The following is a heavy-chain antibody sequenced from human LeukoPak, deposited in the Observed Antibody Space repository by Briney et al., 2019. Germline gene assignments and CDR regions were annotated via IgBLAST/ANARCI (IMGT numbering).Heavy chain of an antibody. J-gene: IGHJ4*02. V-gene: IGHV4-34*01. Sequence: SETLSLTCAVYGGSFGGYYWSWIRQPPGKGLEWIGEINHSGSTNYNPSLKSRVTISVDTSKNQFSLKLSSVTAADTAVYYCARFLVDRGYYDYWGQGTLVTVSS. D-gene: IGHD3-22*01. CDR1: GGSFGGYY. CDR2: INHSGST. CDR3: ARFLVDRGYYDY.